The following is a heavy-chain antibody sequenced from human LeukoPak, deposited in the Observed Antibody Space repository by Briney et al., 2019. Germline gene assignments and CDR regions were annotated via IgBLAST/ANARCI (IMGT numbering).Heavy chain of an antibody. CDR1: GGSFSGYY. CDR3: ARDGFSYYGSARGWFDP. D-gene: IGHD3-10*01. V-gene: IGHV4-34*01. CDR2: INHRGST. J-gene: IGHJ5*02. Sequence: PSETLSLTCAVYGGSFSGYYWSWIRQPPGKGLEWIGEINHRGSTNYNPSLKSRVTISVDTSKNQFSLKLSSVTAADTAVYYCARDGFSYYGSARGWFDPWGQGTLVTVSS.